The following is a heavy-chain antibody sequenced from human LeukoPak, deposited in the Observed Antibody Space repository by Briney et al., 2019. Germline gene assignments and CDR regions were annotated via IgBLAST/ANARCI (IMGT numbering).Heavy chain of an antibody. CDR1: GFTFGNSW. Sequence: QAGGSLRLSCAASGFTFGNSWMSWVRQAPGKGLEWVANIKQDGSEKYYVDSVKGRFTISRDNAKNSLYLQMNSLRADDTAVYYCARANYWDQGTLVTVSS. CDR2: IKQDGSEK. V-gene: IGHV3-7*01. CDR3: ARANY. J-gene: IGHJ4*02.